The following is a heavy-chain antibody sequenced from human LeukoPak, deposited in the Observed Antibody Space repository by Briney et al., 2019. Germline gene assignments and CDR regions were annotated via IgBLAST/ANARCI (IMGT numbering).Heavy chain of an antibody. J-gene: IGHJ4*02. V-gene: IGHV3-7*01. CDR1: GFTFNSYW. CDR3: ARAPSGWRSSNFDY. CDR2: TKQDGSEK. Sequence: GGSLRLSCAASGFTFNSYWMSWVRQAPGKGLEWVANTKQDGSEKYYVDSVKGRFTISRDNAKNSLSLQMNSLRAEDTAVYYCARAPSGWRSSNFDYWGQGTLVTVSS. D-gene: IGHD6-19*01.